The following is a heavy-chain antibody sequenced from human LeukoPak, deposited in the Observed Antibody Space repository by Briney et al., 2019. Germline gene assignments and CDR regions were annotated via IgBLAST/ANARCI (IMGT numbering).Heavy chain of an antibody. J-gene: IGHJ5*02. Sequence: SGPTLVNPTQTLTLTCTFSGFSLSTSGVGVGWIRQPPGKALQWLALIYWDDEKYYSPSLKSRLSISRDTSRNQVVLTKTNMDPLDTGTYFCAHSYYFGSRSYYNVWFAPWGLGTLVSVSS. CDR3: AHSYYFGSRSYYNVWFAP. CDR2: IYWDDEK. V-gene: IGHV2-5*02. D-gene: IGHD3-10*01. CDR1: GFSLSTSGVG.